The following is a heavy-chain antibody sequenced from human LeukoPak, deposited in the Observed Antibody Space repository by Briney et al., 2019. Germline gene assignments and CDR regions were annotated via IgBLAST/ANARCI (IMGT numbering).Heavy chain of an antibody. CDR2: IYYSGST. D-gene: IGHD2-15*01. CDR1: GGSVSTYY. J-gene: IGHJ4*02. V-gene: IGHV4-59*02. CDR3: ASTSGYCSGGNCYWDFDY. Sequence: SETLSLTCTVSGGSVSTYYWNWIRQPPAKGLEWIGYIYYSGSTNYNPSLKSRLTISVDTSNNQFSLKVSSVTAADTAVYYCASTSGYCSGGNCYWDFDYWGQGTLVTVSS.